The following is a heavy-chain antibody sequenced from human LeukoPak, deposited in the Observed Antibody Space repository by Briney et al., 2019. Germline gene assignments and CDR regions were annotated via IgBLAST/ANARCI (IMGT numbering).Heavy chain of an antibody. J-gene: IGHJ4*02. D-gene: IGHD3-10*01. Sequence: PGGSLILSCAASGFTFSSYGMHWVRQAPGKGLEWVAFIRYDGSNKYYADSVKGRFTISRDNSKNTLYLQMNSLRAEDTAVYYCAKEGPTSYYGSGSPDYWGQGTLVTVSS. V-gene: IGHV3-30*02. CDR1: GFTFSSYG. CDR3: AKEGPTSYYGSGSPDY. CDR2: IRYDGSNK.